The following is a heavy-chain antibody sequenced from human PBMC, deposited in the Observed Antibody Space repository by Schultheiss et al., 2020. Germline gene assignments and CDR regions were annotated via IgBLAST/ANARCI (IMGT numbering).Heavy chain of an antibody. CDR1: GITFRDTW. CDR3: TTNSTITLFRGIYPATSDYHNFFGLDV. D-gene: IGHD3-10*01. V-gene: IGHV3-15*01. J-gene: IGHJ6*02. CDR2: IKSHTDGGTT. Sequence: GESLKISCAAAGITFRDTWMSWVRQAPGKGLEWVGRIKSHTDGGTTDHAAPVKGRFTISRDDSQNTLHLQMNSLKSEDTAVYFCTTNSTITLFRGIYPATSDYHNFFGLDVWGQGTTVNVSS.